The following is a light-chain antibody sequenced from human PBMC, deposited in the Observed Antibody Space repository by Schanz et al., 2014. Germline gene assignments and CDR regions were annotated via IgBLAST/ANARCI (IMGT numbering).Light chain of an antibody. V-gene: IGLV2-8*01. Sequence: QSALTQPPSASGSPGQSVTISCTGTSSDVGGYNYVSWYQHHPGQAPKLLIYDVSKRPSGVYTRFSGSKSGNTASLTVSGLQAEDEADYYCSSYAGNKYVFGTGTKLTVL. CDR3: SSYAGNKYV. CDR1: SSDVGGYNY. J-gene: IGLJ1*01. CDR2: DVS.